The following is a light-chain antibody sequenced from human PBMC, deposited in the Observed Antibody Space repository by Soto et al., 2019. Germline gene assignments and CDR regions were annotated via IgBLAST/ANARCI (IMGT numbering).Light chain of an antibody. CDR1: SGHSTYA. V-gene: IGLV4-69*01. CDR3: QTWGTGPWV. Sequence: QLVLTQSPSASASLGASVKLTCTLSSGHSTYAIAWHQQQPEKGPRYLMKLNSDGSHSKGDGIPDRFSGSSSGAECYLTISSLQSEDEADYYCQTWGTGPWVFGGGTQLTVL. J-gene: IGLJ3*02. CDR2: LNSDGSH.